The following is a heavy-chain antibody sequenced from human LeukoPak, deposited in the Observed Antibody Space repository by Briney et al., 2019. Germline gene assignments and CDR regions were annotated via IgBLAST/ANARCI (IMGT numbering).Heavy chain of an antibody. CDR3: AKSDRFYYDSSGYFLRYYYYGMDV. D-gene: IGHD3-22*01. CDR1: GFTFDDYG. CDR2: ISGSGGST. Sequence: GGSLRLSCAASGFTFDDYGMSWVRQAPGKGLEWVSAISGSGGSTYYADSVKGQFTISRDNSKNTLYLQMNSLRAEDTAVYYCAKSDRFYYDSSGYFLRYYYYGMDVWGQGTTVTVSS. J-gene: IGHJ6*02. V-gene: IGHV3-23*01.